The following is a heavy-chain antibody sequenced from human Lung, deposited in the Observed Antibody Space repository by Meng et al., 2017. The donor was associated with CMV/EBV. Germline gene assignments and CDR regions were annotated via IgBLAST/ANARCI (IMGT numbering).Heavy chain of an antibody. J-gene: IGHJ4*02. CDR1: SGSLTDYF. Sequence: SETLSLTCAVYSGSLTDYFWSWIRQSPEKGLEWIGDISHSGRTNYNPSLKSRVTISVDTSSNQFFLKVTSVTAADTAVYYCARGPTDFDSWGQGPLVTVSS. CDR2: ISHSGRT. V-gene: IGHV4-34*01. CDR3: ARGPTDFDS.